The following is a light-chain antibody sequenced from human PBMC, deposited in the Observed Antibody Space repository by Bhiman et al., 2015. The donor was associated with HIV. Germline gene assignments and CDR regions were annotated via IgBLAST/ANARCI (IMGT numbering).Light chain of an antibody. J-gene: IGLJ1*01. CDR3: QVWDSSSGHPSYV. V-gene: IGLV3-19*01. Sequence: SSELTQDPAVSVALGQTVRITCQGDSLRSYYATWYQQKPGQAPLLVIYGKNNRPSGIPDRFSGSSSGNTASLTITGAQAEDEADYYCQVWDSSSGHPSYVFGTGTKVTVL. CDR1: SLRSYY. CDR2: GKN.